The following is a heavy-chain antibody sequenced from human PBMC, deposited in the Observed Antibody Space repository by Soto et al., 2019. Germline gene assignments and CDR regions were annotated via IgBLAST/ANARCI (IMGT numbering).Heavy chain of an antibody. Sequence: QLLESGGGLVHPGGSLRLSCEASGFTFSSYAMTWVRQAPGKGLQWVSTFRTGRGGTHYADSVKGRFTISRDNSKNTLYLQMNSLRAEDSAIYYCAKATGDYSWNDSYGMDVWGQGTSVVVSS. CDR1: GFTFSSYA. CDR2: FRTGRGGT. CDR3: AKATGDYSWNDSYGMDV. J-gene: IGHJ6*02. D-gene: IGHD4-17*01. V-gene: IGHV3-23*01.